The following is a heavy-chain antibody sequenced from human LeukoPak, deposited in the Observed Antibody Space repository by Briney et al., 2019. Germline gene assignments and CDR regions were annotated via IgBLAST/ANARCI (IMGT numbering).Heavy chain of an antibody. Sequence: PSQTLSLTCTVSGGSLSSGCYYGSWLRQPAGKGLEWTGRIYTSGSTNYNPSLKSRVTISVDRSKNQFYLRLSSVTAADTAVYYCARDSRGSDAFDIWGQGTMVTVSS. CDR3: ARDSRGSDAFDI. V-gene: IGHV4-61*02. CDR2: IYTSGST. D-gene: IGHD3-16*01. CDR1: GGSLSSGCYY. J-gene: IGHJ3*02.